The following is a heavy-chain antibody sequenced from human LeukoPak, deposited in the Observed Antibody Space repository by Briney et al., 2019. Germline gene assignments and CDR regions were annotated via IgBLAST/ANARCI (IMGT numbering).Heavy chain of an antibody. J-gene: IGHJ4*02. CDR2: ISCSSSYI. CDR3: ARGLTIIAVAGRDDY. D-gene: IGHD6-19*01. V-gene: IGHV3-21*01. CDR1: GFTFGSYS. Sequence: GGSLRLSCAASGFTFGSYSMNWVRQAPGKGLEWVSSISCSSSYIYYADSVKGRFTISRDNAKNSLYLQMNSLRAEDTAVYYCARGLTIIAVAGRDDYWGQGTLVTVSS.